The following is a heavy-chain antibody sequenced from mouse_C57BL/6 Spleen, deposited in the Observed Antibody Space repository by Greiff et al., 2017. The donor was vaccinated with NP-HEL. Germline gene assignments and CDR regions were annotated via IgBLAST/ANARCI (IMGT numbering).Heavy chain of an antibody. CDR1: GYTFTSYW. CDR3: ARSPDYSNYEWYFDV. V-gene: IGHV1-64*01. CDR2: IHPNSGST. J-gene: IGHJ1*03. D-gene: IGHD2-5*01. Sequence: QVQLQQPGAELVKPGASVKLSCKASGYTFTSYWMHWVKQRPGQGLEWIGMIHPNSGSTNYNEKFKSKATLTVDKSSSTAYMQLSSLTSEDSAVYYCARSPDYSNYEWYFDVWGTGTTVTVSS.